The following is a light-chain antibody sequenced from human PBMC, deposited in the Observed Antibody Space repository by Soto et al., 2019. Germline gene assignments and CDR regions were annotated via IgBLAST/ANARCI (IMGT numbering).Light chain of an antibody. CDR1: ESISGR. CDR2: KAS. CDR3: QQYNSYPRT. Sequence: DIQMTQSPSTLSASVGDRVTITCRASESISGRLAWYQQKPGKAPKFMIFKASTLESGVPSRFSGSGSGTEFTLSISGLQPDDFAIYYCQQYNSYPRTFGQGTKVEIK. J-gene: IGKJ1*01. V-gene: IGKV1-5*03.